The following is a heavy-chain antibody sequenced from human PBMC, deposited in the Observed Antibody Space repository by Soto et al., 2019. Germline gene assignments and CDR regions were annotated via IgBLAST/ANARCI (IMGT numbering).Heavy chain of an antibody. CDR3: ARSDCSGGSCYSTFDY. V-gene: IGHV1-2*04. CDR1: GYSFTSYG. J-gene: IGHJ4*02. Sequence: ASVKVSCKASGYSFTSYGISWLRQAPGQGLEWMGWINPNSGGTNYAQKFQGWVTMTRDTSISTAYMELSRLRSDDTAVYYCARSDCSGGSCYSTFDYWGQGTLVTVSS. CDR2: INPNSGGT. D-gene: IGHD2-15*01.